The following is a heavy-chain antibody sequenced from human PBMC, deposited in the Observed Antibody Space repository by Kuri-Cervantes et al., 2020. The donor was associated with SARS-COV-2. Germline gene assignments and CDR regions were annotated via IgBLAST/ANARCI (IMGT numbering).Heavy chain of an antibody. CDR1: GYSFTSYW. D-gene: IGHD4-11*01. V-gene: IGHV5-51*01. Sequence: GESLKISCKGSGYSFTSYWIGWVRQMPGKGLEWMGIIYPGDSDTRYSPSFQGQVTISADKSISTAYLQWSSLKASDTAMYYCARLDPWGVTNYYCYYMDVWGKGTTVTVSS. J-gene: IGHJ6*03. CDR2: IYPGDSDT. CDR3: ARLDPWGVTNYYCYYMDV.